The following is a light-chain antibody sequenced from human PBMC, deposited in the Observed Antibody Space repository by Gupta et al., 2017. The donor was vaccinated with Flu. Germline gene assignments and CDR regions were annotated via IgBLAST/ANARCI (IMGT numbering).Light chain of an antibody. CDR2: EVS. CDR1: STDVGVYNY. J-gene: IGLJ1*01. V-gene: IGLV2-14*01. Sequence: QSALTQPASVSGSPGPSITISCTGTSTDVGVYNYVSWYQQHPGKAPKLMIYEVSNRPSGVPNRFSGSKSGNTASLTISGLQAEDEADYHCSSYTTRSTLVFGTGTKVTVL. CDR3: SSYTTRSTLV.